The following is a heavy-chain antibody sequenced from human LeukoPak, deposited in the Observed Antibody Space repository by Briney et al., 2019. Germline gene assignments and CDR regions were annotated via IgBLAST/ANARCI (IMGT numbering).Heavy chain of an antibody. CDR3: ARAAYYYGSGSFYYYMDV. J-gene: IGHJ6*03. D-gene: IGHD3-10*01. CDR2: ISSSGSTI. V-gene: IGHV3-48*03. CDR1: GFTFSSYE. Sequence: GGSLRLSCAASGFTFSSYEMNWVRQAPGKGLEWVSYISSSGSTIYYTDSVKGRFTISRDNAKNSLYLQMNSLRAEDTAVYYCARAAYYYGSGSFYYYMDVWGKGTTVTVSS.